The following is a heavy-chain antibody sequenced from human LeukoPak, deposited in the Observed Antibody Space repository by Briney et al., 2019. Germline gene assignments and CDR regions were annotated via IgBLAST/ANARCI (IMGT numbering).Heavy chain of an antibody. J-gene: IGHJ4*02. D-gene: IGHD4-17*01. V-gene: IGHV1-2*02. Sequence: ASVKVSCKASGYTFTGYYMHWVRQAPGQGLEWMGWINPNSGGTNYAQKFQGRVTMTRDTSISTAYMELSRLRSDDTAVYYCARVYGDFDSFDYWGQGTLVTVSS. CDR3: ARVYGDFDSFDY. CDR1: GYTFTGYY. CDR2: INPNSGGT.